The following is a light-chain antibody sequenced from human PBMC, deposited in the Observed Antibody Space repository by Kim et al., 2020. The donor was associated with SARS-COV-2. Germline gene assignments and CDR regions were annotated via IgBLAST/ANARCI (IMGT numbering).Light chain of an antibody. CDR1: QTVSSSY. Sequence: EIVLTQSPGTLSLSPGERATLSCRASQTVSSSYLAWYQQKPGQAPRLLIYVASNRATGIPDRFSGSGSGTDFTLTISRVEPEDFAVYYCQQYGTSPWTFGQGTKVDIK. J-gene: IGKJ1*01. V-gene: IGKV3-20*01. CDR3: QQYGTSPWT. CDR2: VAS.